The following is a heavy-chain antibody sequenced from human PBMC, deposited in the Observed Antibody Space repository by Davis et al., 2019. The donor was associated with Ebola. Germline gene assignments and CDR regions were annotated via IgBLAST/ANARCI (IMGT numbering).Heavy chain of an antibody. V-gene: IGHV4-61*01. Sequence: MPSETLSLTCTVSGGSISSSSYYWSWIRQPPGKGLEWIGYIYYSGSTNYNPSLKSRVTISVDTSKNQFSLKLSSVTAADTAVYYCARDVYDILTGYIHWFDPWGQGTLVTVSS. CDR1: GGSISSSSYY. CDR3: ARDVYDILTGYIHWFDP. CDR2: IYYSGST. D-gene: IGHD3-9*01. J-gene: IGHJ5*02.